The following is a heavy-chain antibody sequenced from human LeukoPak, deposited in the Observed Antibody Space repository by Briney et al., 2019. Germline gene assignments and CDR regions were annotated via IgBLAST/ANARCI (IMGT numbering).Heavy chain of an antibody. Sequence: GGSLRLSCAASGFTFSREWMHWVRQAPGAGLVWVSHINTDGSSTTYADSVKGRFTISRDNANNTLYLQMNSLRADDTAVYYCARDYPYEVSAFDFWGQGTMVTVSS. J-gene: IGHJ3*01. V-gene: IGHV3-74*01. CDR1: GFTFSREW. CDR3: ARDYPYEVSAFDF. D-gene: IGHD2-21*01. CDR2: INTDGSST.